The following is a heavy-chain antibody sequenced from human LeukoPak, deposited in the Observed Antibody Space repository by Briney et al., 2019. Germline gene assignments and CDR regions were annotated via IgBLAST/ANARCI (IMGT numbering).Heavy chain of an antibody. CDR2: INSDGGAT. Sequence: GGSLRLSCAASGFTFSSYWMHWVRQAPGKGLVWVSRINSDGGATTYADSVKGRFTISRDNGKNTLYLQMDSLRAEDTAVYYCAKSNWFDPWGQGTLVTVSS. CDR1: GFTFSSYW. CDR3: AKSNWFDP. V-gene: IGHV3-74*01. J-gene: IGHJ5*02.